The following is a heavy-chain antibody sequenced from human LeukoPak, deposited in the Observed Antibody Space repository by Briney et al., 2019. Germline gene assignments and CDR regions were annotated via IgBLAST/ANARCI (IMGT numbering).Heavy chain of an antibody. CDR1: GFTFSDYY. Sequence: PGGSLRLSCAASGFTFSDYYMNWVRQAPGKGLEWVSYISSSSTIYYADSVKGRFTISRDNAKNSLYLQMNSLRAEDTAVYYCARVWNGYNLDWGQGTLVTVSS. J-gene: IGHJ4*02. V-gene: IGHV3-69-1*01. CDR2: ISSSSTI. CDR3: ARVWNGYNLD. D-gene: IGHD5-24*01.